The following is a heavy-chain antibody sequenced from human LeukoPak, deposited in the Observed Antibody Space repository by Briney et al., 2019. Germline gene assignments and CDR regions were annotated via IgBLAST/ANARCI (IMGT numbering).Heavy chain of an antibody. CDR3: ARVHDYGIDY. CDR2: IYYSGST. Sequence: SETLSLTCTVSGGSVSSGSYYWSWIRQPPGKGLEWIGYIYYSGSTNYNPSHKSRVTISVDTSRNQFSLKLSSVTAADTAVYYCARVHDYGIDYWGQGTLVTVSS. CDR1: GGSVSSGSYY. V-gene: IGHV4-61*01. D-gene: IGHD4-17*01. J-gene: IGHJ4*02.